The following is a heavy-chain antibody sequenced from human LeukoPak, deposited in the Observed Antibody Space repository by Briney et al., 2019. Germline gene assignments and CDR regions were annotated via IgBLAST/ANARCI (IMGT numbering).Heavy chain of an antibody. D-gene: IGHD6-6*01. CDR3: ARDRYSSSSKFDY. CDR2: ISGSSSYI. V-gene: IGHV3-21*01. J-gene: IGHJ4*02. Sequence: GGSLRLSCAASGFTFSSYSMNWVRQAPGKGLEWVSSISGSSSYIYYADSVKGRFTISRDNAKNSLYLQMNSLRAEDTAVYYCARDRYSSSSKFDYWGQGTLVTVSS. CDR1: GFTFSSYS.